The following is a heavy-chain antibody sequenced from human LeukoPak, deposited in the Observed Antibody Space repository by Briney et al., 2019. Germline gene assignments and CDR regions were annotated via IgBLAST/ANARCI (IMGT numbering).Heavy chain of an antibody. CDR2: MKQDGSER. CDR1: GFTFSSYA. CDR3: ARDGVGAFDI. D-gene: IGHD3-10*01. Sequence: PGRSLRLSCAASGFTFSSYAMHWVRQAPGKGLEWVANMKQDGSERYYVDSVKGRFTISRDNAKNSLYLQMNSLRAEDTAVYYCARDGVGAFDIWGQGTMVTVSS. J-gene: IGHJ3*02. V-gene: IGHV3-7*04.